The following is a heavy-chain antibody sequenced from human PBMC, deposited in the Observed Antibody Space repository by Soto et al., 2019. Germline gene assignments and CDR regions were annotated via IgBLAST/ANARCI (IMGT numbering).Heavy chain of an antibody. V-gene: IGHV3-48*02. J-gene: IGHJ6*02. CDR1: GFTFSSYS. Sequence: GVLRLSCAASGFTFSSYSMNWVRQAPGKGLEWVSYISSSSSSTIYYADSVKGRFTISRDNAKNSLYLQMNSLRDEDTAVYYCARDKVGSFPYYGMDVWGQGTTVTVSS. CDR3: ARDKVGSFPYYGMDV. CDR2: ISSSSSSTI. D-gene: IGHD1-26*01.